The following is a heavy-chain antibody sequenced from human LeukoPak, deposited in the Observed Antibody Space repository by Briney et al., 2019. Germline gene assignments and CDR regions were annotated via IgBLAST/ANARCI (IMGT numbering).Heavy chain of an antibody. V-gene: IGHV1-2*02. J-gene: IGHJ2*01. CDR2: INPNSGGT. CDR3: ARDERAQGGNLGYFDL. Sequence: ASVKVSCKASGYTFTGYYMHWVRQAPGQGLEWLGWINPNSGGTNNAQKFQGRVTLTTDTSTSTAYMELRSLISDDTAVYYCARDERAQGGNLGYFDLWGRGTLVTVSS. CDR1: GYTFTGYY. D-gene: IGHD4-23*01.